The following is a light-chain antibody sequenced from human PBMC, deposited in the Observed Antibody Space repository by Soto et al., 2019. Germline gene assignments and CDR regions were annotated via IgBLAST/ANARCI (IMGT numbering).Light chain of an antibody. Sequence: ETVLTQSPGTLSLSPGERATLSCRASQTIRSNYLAWYRQTPGQAPRLLIYGASNRATGIPARFSGSGSGTDFTLTISTLEPEDFAVYYCQQRSNWPITFGQGTRLESK. CDR2: GAS. V-gene: IGKV3-11*01. CDR3: QQRSNWPIT. CDR1: QTIRSNY. J-gene: IGKJ5*01.